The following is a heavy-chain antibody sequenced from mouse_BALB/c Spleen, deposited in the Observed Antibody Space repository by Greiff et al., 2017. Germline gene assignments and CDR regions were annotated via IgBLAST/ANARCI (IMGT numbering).Heavy chain of an antibody. Sequence: EVQLQQSGPELVKPGASVKISCKASGYTFTDYNMHWVKQSHGKSLEWIGYIYPYNGGTGYNQKFKSKATLTVDNSSSTAYMELRSLTSEDSAVYYWARSGYDYDGLAYWGKGTLVTVSA. CDR2: IYPYNGGT. CDR3: ARSGYDYDGLAY. J-gene: IGHJ3*01. D-gene: IGHD2-4*01. V-gene: IGHV1S29*02. CDR1: GYTFTDYN.